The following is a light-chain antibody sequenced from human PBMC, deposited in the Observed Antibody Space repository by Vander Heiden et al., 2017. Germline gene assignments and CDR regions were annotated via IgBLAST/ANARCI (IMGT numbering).Light chain of an antibody. Sequence: IQLTASPSSLSASVGDRVTITCRASQSISSYLNWYQQKPGKAPKLLIYAASSLQSGVPSTFSGSGSGTDFTLTISSLQPEDFATYYCQQSYSTLLTFGGGTKVEI. J-gene: IGKJ4*01. CDR3: QQSYSTLLT. V-gene: IGKV1-39*01. CDR2: AAS. CDR1: QSISSY.